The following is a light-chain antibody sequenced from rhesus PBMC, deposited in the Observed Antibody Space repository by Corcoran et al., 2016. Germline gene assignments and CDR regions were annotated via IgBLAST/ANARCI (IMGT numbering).Light chain of an antibody. CDR3: SSYASSSTFI. Sequence: AAPTQSPSVSGSPGQSDTISSTGTTSDIGGYNSVSWYQQNPGTAPKLMIYEFIKRPSWVSDRFSGSKSGNTASLTISGLQAEDEAAYYCSSYASSSTFIFGAGTRLTVL. CDR1: TSDIGGYNS. V-gene: IGLV2-13*03. CDR2: EFI. J-gene: IGLJ1*01.